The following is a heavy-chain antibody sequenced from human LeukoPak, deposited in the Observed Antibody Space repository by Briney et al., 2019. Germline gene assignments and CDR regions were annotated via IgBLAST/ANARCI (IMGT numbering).Heavy chain of an antibody. CDR2: INHSGST. J-gene: IGHJ6*03. CDR3: ARGRIAAFYYYYYYMDV. Sequence: SETLSLTCTVSGGSISSITYYWSWIRQPPGKGLEWIGEINHSGSTNYNPSLKSRVTISVDTSKNQFSLKLSSVTAADTAVYYCARGRIAAFYYYYYYMDVWGKGTTVTVSS. V-gene: IGHV4-39*07. D-gene: IGHD6-13*01. CDR1: GGSISSITYY.